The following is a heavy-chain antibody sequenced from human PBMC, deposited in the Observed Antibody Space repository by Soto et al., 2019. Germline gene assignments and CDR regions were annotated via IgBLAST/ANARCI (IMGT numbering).Heavy chain of an antibody. CDR2: ISGSGGST. CDR1: GFTFSSYA. CDR3: ANGGRDINCSGGSCYSVYYYIDV. J-gene: IGHJ6*03. D-gene: IGHD2-15*01. Sequence: EVQLLESGGGLVQPGGSLRLSCAASGFTFSSYAVSWVRQAPGMGLEWVSAISGSGGSTYYADSVKGRFTISRDNSKNTLYLQMNSIRAEDTTVYYCANGGRDINCSGGSCYSVYYYIDVWGKGTTVTVSS. V-gene: IGHV3-23*01.